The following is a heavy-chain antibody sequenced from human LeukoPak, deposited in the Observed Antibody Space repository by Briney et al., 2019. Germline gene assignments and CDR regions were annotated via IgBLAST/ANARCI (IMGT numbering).Heavy chain of an antibody. CDR3: ARDGIHYDSSGYDY. D-gene: IGHD3-22*01. J-gene: IGHJ4*02. Sequence: SSETLSLTCTVPGGSISSYYSSGIRQPPGKGLEWIVYIYYSGSTNYNPSPTSRVTISVDTSKNQFSLKLSSVPAADTAVYYCARDGIHYDSSGYDYWGQGTLVTVSS. CDR2: IYYSGST. CDR1: GGSISSYY. V-gene: IGHV4-59*01.